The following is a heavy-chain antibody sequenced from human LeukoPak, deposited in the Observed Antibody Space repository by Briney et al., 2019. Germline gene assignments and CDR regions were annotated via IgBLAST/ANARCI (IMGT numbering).Heavy chain of an antibody. CDR3: ARPLGGISGGKCCELDY. CDR2: INPNSGGT. CDR1: GYTFTDYN. V-gene: IGHV1-2*02. D-gene: IGHD2-15*01. J-gene: IGHJ4*02. Sequence: ASVKVSCEASGYTFTDYNMHWVRQAPGQGLEWMGWINPNSGGTNYAQKFQGRVTMARDTSISTAYMELTRLRSDDTAVYYCARPLGGISGGKCCELDYWGQGTLVTVSS.